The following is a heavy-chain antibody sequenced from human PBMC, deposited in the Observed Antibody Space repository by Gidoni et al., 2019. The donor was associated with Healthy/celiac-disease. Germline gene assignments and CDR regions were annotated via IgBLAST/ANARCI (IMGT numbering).Heavy chain of an antibody. CDR2: ISYDGSNK. J-gene: IGHJ5*02. Sequence: HVQLVELGGGVVQPASSLGPSCAASGFTFSSYAMHWVRQAPGKGLEWVAVISYDGSNKYYADSVKGRVTISRDNSKNTLYLQMNSLRAEDTAVYYCARDRYEDGWFDPWGQGTLVTVSS. CDR1: GFTFSSYA. D-gene: IGHD2-2*01. CDR3: ARDRYEDGWFDP. V-gene: IGHV3-30-3*01.